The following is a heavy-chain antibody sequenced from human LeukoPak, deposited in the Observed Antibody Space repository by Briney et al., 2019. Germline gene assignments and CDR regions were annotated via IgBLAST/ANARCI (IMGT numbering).Heavy chain of an antibody. CDR2: ITGSSDQT. V-gene: IGHV3-23*01. Sequence: GGSLRLSCAASGFTFNSYAMNWVRQAPGKGLEWVSLITGSSDQTYYADSVKGRFTISRDSSKNTLYLQMNSLRADDTAVYYCATDRIYDSSGYYRFDYWGQGTLVTVSS. CDR1: GFTFNSYA. J-gene: IGHJ4*02. CDR3: ATDRIYDSSGYYRFDY. D-gene: IGHD3-22*01.